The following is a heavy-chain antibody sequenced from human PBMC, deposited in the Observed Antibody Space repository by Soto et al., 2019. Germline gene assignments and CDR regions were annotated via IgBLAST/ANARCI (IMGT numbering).Heavy chain of an antibody. Sequence: GGSLRLSCSASGFTFSSYAMHWVRQAPGKGLEYVSAISSNGGSTYYADSVKGRFTISRDNSKNTLYLQMSSLRAEDTAVYYCVKGPRGSSWDYFDYWGQGTLVTVSS. J-gene: IGHJ4*02. CDR2: ISSNGGST. D-gene: IGHD6-13*01. CDR1: GFTFSSYA. CDR3: VKGPRGSSWDYFDY. V-gene: IGHV3-64D*08.